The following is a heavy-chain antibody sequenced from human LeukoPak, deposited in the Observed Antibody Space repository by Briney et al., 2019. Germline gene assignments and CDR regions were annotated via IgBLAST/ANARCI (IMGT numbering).Heavy chain of an antibody. Sequence: PGGSLRLSCAASGLTLSSYWMHWVRQAPGKGLVWVSRINSDGSSTRYADSVKGRFTISRDNAKNTLYLQMNSLRAEDTAVYYCARESYDSSGYYYGGGFDYWGQGTLVTVSS. CDR3: ARESYDSSGYYYGGGFDY. D-gene: IGHD3-22*01. V-gene: IGHV3-74*01. J-gene: IGHJ4*02. CDR2: INSDGSST. CDR1: GLTLSSYW.